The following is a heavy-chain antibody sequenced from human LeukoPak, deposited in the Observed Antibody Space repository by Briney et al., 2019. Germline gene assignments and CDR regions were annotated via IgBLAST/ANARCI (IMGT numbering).Heavy chain of an antibody. V-gene: IGHV4-61*09. J-gene: IGHJ4*02. CDR1: GGSISSVSYY. D-gene: IGHD1-26*01. Sequence: SETLSLTCTVSGGSISSVSYYWSWIREPAGKGLEWIGHIYTSGSTEYNPSLKSRVTVSVDTSKNQFSLKLTSVTAADTAVYYCASNIVGAPRFDYWGQGTLVTVSS. CDR3: ASNIVGAPRFDY. CDR2: IYTSGST.